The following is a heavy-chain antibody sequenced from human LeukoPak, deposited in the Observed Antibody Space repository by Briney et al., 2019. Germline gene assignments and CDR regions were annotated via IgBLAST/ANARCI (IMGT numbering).Heavy chain of an antibody. V-gene: IGHV4-34*01. CDR1: GRSFSGYY. J-gene: IGHJ5*02. D-gene: IGHD5-18*01. Sequence: SETLSLTCAVYGRSFSGYYWTWIRQPPGKGLEWIGEINHSGSTNYNASLKNRVTISMDTSKNQFSLRLTSVTAADTAVYYCAPRGDIEHSFGYGKWFDPWGQGTRVTVPS. CDR2: INHSGST. CDR3: APRGDIEHSFGYGKWFDP.